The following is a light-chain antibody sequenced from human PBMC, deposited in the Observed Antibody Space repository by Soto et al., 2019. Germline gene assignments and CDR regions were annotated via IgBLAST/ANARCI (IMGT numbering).Light chain of an antibody. Sequence: EIVLTQSPATLSLSPGERATLSCRASQSVSSYLAWYQQKPGQAPRLLIYDASNRATGIPARFSGSGSGTDFTLPISSLEPEDFAVYYCQQRSIWLLTFGGGTKVEIK. J-gene: IGKJ4*01. CDR3: QQRSIWLLT. CDR2: DAS. V-gene: IGKV3-11*01. CDR1: QSVSSY.